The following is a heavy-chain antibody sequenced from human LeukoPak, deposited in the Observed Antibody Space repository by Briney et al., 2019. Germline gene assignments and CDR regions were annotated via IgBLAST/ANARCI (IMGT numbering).Heavy chain of an antibody. V-gene: IGHV4-34*01. J-gene: IGHJ4*02. CDR1: GGSFSGYY. CDR2: INHSGST. Sequence: PSETLSLTCAVCGGSFSGYYWSWIRQPPGKGLEWIGEINHSGSTNYNPSLKSRVTISVDTSKNQFSLKLSSVTAADTAVYYCARLPQVHYYDSSGYYYWGQGTLVTVSS. CDR3: ARLPQVHYYDSSGYYY. D-gene: IGHD3-22*01.